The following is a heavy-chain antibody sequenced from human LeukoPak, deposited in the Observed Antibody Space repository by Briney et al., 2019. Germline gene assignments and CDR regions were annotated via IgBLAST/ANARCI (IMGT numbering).Heavy chain of an antibody. CDR1: GFTVSSNY. V-gene: IGHV3-66*01. CDR3: ARDPAGYCSGGSGPSDAFDI. CDR2: IYSGGST. Sequence: GGSLRLSCAASGFTVSSNYMSWVRQAPGKGLEWVSVIYSGGSTYYADSVKGRFTISRDNSKNTLYLQMNSLRAEDTAVYYCARDPAGYCSGGSGPSDAFDIWGQGTMVTVSS. D-gene: IGHD2-15*01. J-gene: IGHJ3*02.